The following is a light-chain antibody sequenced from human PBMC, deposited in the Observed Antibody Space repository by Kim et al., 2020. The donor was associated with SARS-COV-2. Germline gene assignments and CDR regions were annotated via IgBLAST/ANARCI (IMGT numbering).Light chain of an antibody. CDR1: STDVGGDDY. V-gene: IGLV2-14*03. Sequence: QSVTISCTGASTDVGGDDYVSWYQHHPGKAPKVMIYDVSKRPSGVSNRFSGSKSGNTASLTISGVQAEDEADYYCSSYTSSGTYVVFGGGTQLTVL. CDR3: SSYTSSGTYVV. CDR2: DVS. J-gene: IGLJ2*01.